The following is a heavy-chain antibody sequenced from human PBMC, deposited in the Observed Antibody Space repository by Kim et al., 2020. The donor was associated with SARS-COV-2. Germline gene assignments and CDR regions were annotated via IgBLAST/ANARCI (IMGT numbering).Heavy chain of an antibody. Sequence: ASVKVSCKASGYTFTSYGISWVRQAPGQGLEWMGWISAYNGNTNYAQKLQGRVTMTTDTSTSTAYMELRSLRSDDTAVYYCARDRGWTSYYYGSGSYSNLPIDIPDYYYGMDVWGQGTTVTVSS. D-gene: IGHD3-10*01. CDR1: GYTFTSYG. J-gene: IGHJ6*02. V-gene: IGHV1-18*01. CDR3: ARDRGWTSYYYGSGSYSNLPIDIPDYYYGMDV. CDR2: ISAYNGNT.